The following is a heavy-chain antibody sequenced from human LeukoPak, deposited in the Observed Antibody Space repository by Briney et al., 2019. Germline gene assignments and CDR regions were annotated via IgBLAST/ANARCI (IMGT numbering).Heavy chain of an antibody. J-gene: IGHJ6*04. CDR3: AELGITMIGGV. Sequence: GESLRLSCAASGFTFSSYAMTWVRQAPGKGLEWVSAISGSGDSTYYADSVKGRFTISRDDSKNTLYLQMNSLGAEDTAVYYCAELGITMIGGVWGKGTTVTISS. CDR2: ISGSGDST. V-gene: IGHV3-23*01. CDR1: GFTFSSYA. D-gene: IGHD3-10*02.